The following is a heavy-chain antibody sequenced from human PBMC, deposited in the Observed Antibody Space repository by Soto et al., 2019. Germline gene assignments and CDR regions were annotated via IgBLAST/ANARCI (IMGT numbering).Heavy chain of an antibody. CDR1: GYTFIVYH. J-gene: IGHJ4*02. Sequence: QVQLVQSGAEVKKPGASVKVSCTASGYTFIVYHIHWVRQAPGQRLEWMGWINPGNGDTKYSQKFQDRVTITRDTSASTAYMEVSSLRSEDTAVYYCARDPSDYWGQGTLVTVSS. CDR3: ARDPSDY. CDR2: INPGNGDT. V-gene: IGHV1-3*01.